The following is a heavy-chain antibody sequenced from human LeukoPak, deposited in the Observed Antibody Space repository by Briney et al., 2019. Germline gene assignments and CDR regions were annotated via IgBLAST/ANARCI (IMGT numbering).Heavy chain of an antibody. V-gene: IGHV1-69*06. CDR3: ARHSITVTKYYFDY. CDR2: IIPIFGTA. Sequence: ASVKVSCKASGYTFTSYGISWVRQAPGQGLEWMGGIIPIFGTANYAQKFQGRVTITADKSTSTAYMELSSLRSEDTAVYYCARHSITVTKYYFDYWGQGTLVTVSS. J-gene: IGHJ4*02. CDR1: GYTFTSYG. D-gene: IGHD4-17*01.